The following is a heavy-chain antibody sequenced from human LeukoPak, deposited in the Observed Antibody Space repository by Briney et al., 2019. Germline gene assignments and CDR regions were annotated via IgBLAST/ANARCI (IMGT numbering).Heavy chain of an antibody. D-gene: IGHD3-10*01. CDR3: AKAGGSGSYREYFFDY. CDR2: IKQDGSEK. Sequence: GGSLRLSCAASGFTFSSYWMSWVRQAPGKGLEWVANIKQDGSEKYYVDSVKGRFTISRDNSKNTLSLQMNSLRAEDTAVYYCAKAGGSGSYREYFFDYWGQGTLVTVSS. CDR1: GFTFSSYW. J-gene: IGHJ4*02. V-gene: IGHV3-7*03.